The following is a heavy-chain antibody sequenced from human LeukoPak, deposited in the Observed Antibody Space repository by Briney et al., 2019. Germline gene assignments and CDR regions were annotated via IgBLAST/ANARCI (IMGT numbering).Heavy chain of an antibody. Sequence: GGSLRLSCAASGFTFSSYGIHWVRQATGKGLEWVAVISYDGTNKYYADSVKGRFTISRDNSKNTLYLQMNSLRPEDAAVYYCAREIGSDYAGLVAFESWGQGTLVTVSS. V-gene: IGHV3-30*03. D-gene: IGHD4-17*01. J-gene: IGHJ4*02. CDR2: ISYDGTNK. CDR1: GFTFSSYG. CDR3: AREIGSDYAGLVAFES.